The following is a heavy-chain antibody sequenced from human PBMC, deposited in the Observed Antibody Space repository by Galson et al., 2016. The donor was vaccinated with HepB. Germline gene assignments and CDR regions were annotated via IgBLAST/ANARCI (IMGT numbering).Heavy chain of an antibody. CDR2: ITSGNGNI. V-gene: IGHV1-3*04. CDR3: ARGKGFLSYYGMDV. D-gene: IGHD2/OR15-2a*01. CDR1: GYTFTSYP. J-gene: IGHJ6*02. Sequence: SVKVSCKASGYTFTSYPLHWVRQAPGQRLECMGWITSGNGNIRYTEQFQARVTITRDTSASTAYMELSSLRSEDTAVYYCARGKGFLSYYGMDVWGQGTRVIVSS.